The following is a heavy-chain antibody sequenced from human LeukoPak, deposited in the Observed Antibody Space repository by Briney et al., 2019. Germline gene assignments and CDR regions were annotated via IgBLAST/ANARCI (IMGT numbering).Heavy chain of an antibody. CDR3: ARHADY. J-gene: IGHJ4*02. V-gene: IGHV4-59*08. CDR2: ISYSGNT. Sequence: SETLSLICTVSGASITSYYWSWIRQPPGKGLEWIGYISYSGNTNYNPSLKSRVSISVDTSKNRFSLKLNSVTAADTAVYYCARHADYWGQGILVTVSS. CDR1: GASITSYY.